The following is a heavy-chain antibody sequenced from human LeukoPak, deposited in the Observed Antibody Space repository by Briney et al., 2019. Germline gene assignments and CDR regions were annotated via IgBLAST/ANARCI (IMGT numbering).Heavy chain of an antibody. CDR3: ARAPYYSHVEFYFDY. V-gene: IGHV3-7*03. D-gene: IGHD3-22*01. J-gene: IGHJ4*02. CDR1: GFTFSSYW. CDR2: MKQDGSEK. Sequence: GGSLRLSCVVSGFTFSSYWMSWVRQAPGQGLEWVANMKQDGSEKYYVDSVKGRFTISRDNAKNSLYLQMNSLRAEDAAVYYCARAPYYSHVEFYFDYWGQGTLVTVSS.